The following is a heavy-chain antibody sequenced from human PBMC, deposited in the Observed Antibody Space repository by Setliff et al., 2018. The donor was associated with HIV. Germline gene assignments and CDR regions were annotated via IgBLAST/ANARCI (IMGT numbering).Heavy chain of an antibody. D-gene: IGHD1-20*01. CDR3: ARAVYYFDF. CDR1: DDFITSYY. Sequence: SETLSLTCTVSDDFITSYYWSWTRQPPGKGLEWIGYIYYSGSTNYNPSLKSRVTISLDMSTSQFSLRLSSVTAADTAVYYCARAVYYFDFWGQGTLVTVSS. V-gene: IGHV4-59*01. CDR2: IYYSGST. J-gene: IGHJ4*02.